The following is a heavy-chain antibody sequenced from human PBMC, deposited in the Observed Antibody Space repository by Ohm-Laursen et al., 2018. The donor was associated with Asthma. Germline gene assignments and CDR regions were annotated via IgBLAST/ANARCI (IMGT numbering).Heavy chain of an antibody. CDR1: GYTFSRYS. Sequence: SLRLSCAASGYTFSRYSIHWVRQFPGKGLEWVASISTASTFIYYADSVRGRFTTSRDNAKNSVYLQMNSLRAEETALYYCARIGPEWELPGREYSLHHWGEGTLVTVPS. CDR2: ISTASTFI. J-gene: IGHJ1*01. D-gene: IGHD1-26*01. V-gene: IGHV3-21*01. CDR3: ARIGPEWELPGREYSLHH.